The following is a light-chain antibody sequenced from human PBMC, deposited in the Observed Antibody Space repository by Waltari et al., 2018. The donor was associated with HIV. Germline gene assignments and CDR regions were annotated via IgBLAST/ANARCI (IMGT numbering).Light chain of an antibody. V-gene: IGLV2-14*01. CDR3: SSYTSSSTVI. J-gene: IGLJ2*01. CDR1: SSDIGGYNY. CDR2: EVS. Sequence: QSALTQPASVSGSPGQSITISCTGTSSDIGGYNYVSWYQQHPGKAPNLMIYEVSTRPSGVSNRVSGSKSGNTASLTISVLQAEDEADYYCSSYTSSSTVIFGGGTKLAVL.